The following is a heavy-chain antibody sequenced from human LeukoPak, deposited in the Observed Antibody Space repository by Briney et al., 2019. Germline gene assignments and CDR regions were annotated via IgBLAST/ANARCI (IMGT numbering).Heavy chain of an antibody. CDR3: ARDTIMGMAGNFDS. CDR2: INWNGGST. V-gene: IGHV3-20*04. Sequence: GGSLRLSCAASGFTFDDYGMSWVRQAPGKGLEWVSGINWNGGSTGYADSVKGRFTISRDNAKNSLYPQMNSLRAEDTALYYCARDTIMGMAGNFDSGGQGTLVTVSS. CDR1: GFTFDDYG. J-gene: IGHJ4*02. D-gene: IGHD6-19*01.